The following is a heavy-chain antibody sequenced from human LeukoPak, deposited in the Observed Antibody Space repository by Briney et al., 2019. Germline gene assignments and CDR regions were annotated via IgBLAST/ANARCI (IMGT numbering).Heavy chain of an antibody. J-gene: IGHJ4*02. V-gene: IGHV1-2*02. D-gene: IGHD2-2*01. CDR3: ARHHMPSCYLDY. CDR1: GYTFTGYY. CDR2: INPNSGGT. Sequence: ASVKVSCKASGYTFTGYYMHWVRQAPGQGLEWMGWINPNSGGTNYAQKFQGRVTMTRDTSISTVYMELSRLRSDDTAMYYCARHHMPSCYLDYWGQGTLVTVSS.